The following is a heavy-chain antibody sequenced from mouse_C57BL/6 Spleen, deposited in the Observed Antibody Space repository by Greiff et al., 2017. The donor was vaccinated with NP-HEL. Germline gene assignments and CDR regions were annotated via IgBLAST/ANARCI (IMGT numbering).Heavy chain of an antibody. V-gene: IGHV1-81*01. CDR3: ASNWDWYFDV. Sequence: VQLQESGAELARPGASVKLSCKASGYTFTSYGISWVKQRTGQGLEWIGEIYPRSGNTYYNEKFKGKATLTADKSSSTAYMELRSLTSEDSAVYFCASNWDWYFDVWGTGTTVTVSS. D-gene: IGHD4-1*01. CDR2: IYPRSGNT. CDR1: GYTFTSYG. J-gene: IGHJ1*03.